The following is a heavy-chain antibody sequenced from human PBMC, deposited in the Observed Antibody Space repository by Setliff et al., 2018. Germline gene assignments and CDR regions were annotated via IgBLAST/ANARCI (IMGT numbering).Heavy chain of an antibody. CDR2: ISDSGST. J-gene: IGHJ4*02. V-gene: IGHV4-4*08. Sequence: SETLSLTCTVSGGSINSYYWSWIRQPPGKGLEWIAYISDSGSTNYNPSLKSRVTIFVDTSKNQFSLNLNSVTAADTGVYYCASCRYQVPYDYWGQGILVTVS. CDR1: GGSINSYY. CDR3: ASCRYQVPYDY. D-gene: IGHD2-2*01.